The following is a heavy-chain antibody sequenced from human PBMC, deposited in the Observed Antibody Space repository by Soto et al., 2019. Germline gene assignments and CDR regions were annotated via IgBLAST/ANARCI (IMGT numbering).Heavy chain of an antibody. Sequence: QLHLQESGPGLLKPSETLSLTCTVSGGSISSSAYYWGWIRQPPGKRLEWIASISYSGSTYYNPSLSSRVTISVDTSKNHFSLKLRSMTAADTAVYYCARQVEVTYFDYWGQGTLVTVSS. CDR2: ISYSGST. D-gene: IGHD1-1*01. V-gene: IGHV4-39*01. CDR1: GGSISSSAYY. CDR3: ARQVEVTYFDY. J-gene: IGHJ4*02.